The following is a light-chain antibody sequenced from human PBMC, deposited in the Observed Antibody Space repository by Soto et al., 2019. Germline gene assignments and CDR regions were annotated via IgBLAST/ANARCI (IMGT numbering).Light chain of an antibody. V-gene: IGKV3-20*01. CDR3: QQYGSSSRT. Sequence: EIVLTQSPGTLSSSPGERATLSCRASQSVSSYLAWYQQKPGQAPRLLIYGASSRPTGIPDRFSGSGSGTDFTLTISRLEPEDFAVYYCQQYGSSSRTFGQGTKVEIK. J-gene: IGKJ1*01. CDR1: QSVSSY. CDR2: GAS.